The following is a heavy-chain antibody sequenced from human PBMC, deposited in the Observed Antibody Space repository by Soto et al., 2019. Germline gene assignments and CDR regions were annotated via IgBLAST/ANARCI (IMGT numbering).Heavy chain of an antibody. CDR1: GFTFSTYA. J-gene: IGHJ4*02. Sequence: EVQLLESGGGLVQPGGSLRLSCAASGFTFSTYAMSWVRQAPRKGLEWVSAISGNGGDYTYYADSVKGRFTISRDNTKNTLYLQMNSLRAEDTAVYYCVPLCRYCSTTTPSWGQGTLVTVSS. D-gene: IGHD2-2*01. CDR2: ISGNGGDYT. CDR3: VPLCRYCSTTTPS. V-gene: IGHV3-23*01.